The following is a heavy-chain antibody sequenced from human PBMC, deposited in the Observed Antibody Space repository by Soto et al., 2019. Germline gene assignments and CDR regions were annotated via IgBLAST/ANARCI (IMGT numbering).Heavy chain of an antibody. Sequence: QVQLQQWGAGPLRPLETLSLTCGVSGGSVSGYYWAWIRQSPGKGLEWIGEINDRGSINYNTSMKSRVSISVDTSKNHYSLNLRSVTAADTAVYYCARESHDILTGPPWVWYFDLWGRGTLVTVSS. CDR3: ARESHDILTGPPWVWYFDL. D-gene: IGHD3-9*01. CDR1: GGSVSGYY. J-gene: IGHJ2*01. CDR2: INDRGSI. V-gene: IGHV4-34*01.